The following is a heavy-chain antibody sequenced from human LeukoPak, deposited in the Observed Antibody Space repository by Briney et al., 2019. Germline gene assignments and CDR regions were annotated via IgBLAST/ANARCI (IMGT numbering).Heavy chain of an antibody. V-gene: IGHV4-31*03. J-gene: IGHJ5*02. CDR1: GASISSGVYY. CDR2: IYYSGST. CDR3: ARWQGPNMFDP. Sequence: SETLSLTCNVPGASISSGVYYWSWIRQHPGKGLERIVYIYYSGSTYYNPSLKSRVTISVDTSKNQFSLKLSSVTAADTAVYYCARWQGPNMFDPWGQGTLVTVSS.